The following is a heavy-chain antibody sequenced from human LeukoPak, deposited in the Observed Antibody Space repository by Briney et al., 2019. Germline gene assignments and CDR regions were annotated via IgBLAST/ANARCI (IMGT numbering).Heavy chain of an antibody. Sequence: PGGSLRLSCAASGFSFNNYAMSWVRQAPGKGLEWVSAISTTGGSTYYEDSVKGRFTVSRDNFKNTLSLQMDSLRVEDTALYYCAKDWTTVVTPKGYYFDSWGQGTLVTVSS. V-gene: IGHV3-23*01. J-gene: IGHJ4*02. D-gene: IGHD4-23*01. CDR2: ISTTGGST. CDR3: AKDWTTVVTPKGYYFDS. CDR1: GFSFNNYA.